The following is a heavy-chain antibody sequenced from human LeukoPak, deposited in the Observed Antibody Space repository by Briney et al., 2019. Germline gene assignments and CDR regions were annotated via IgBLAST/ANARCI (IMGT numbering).Heavy chain of an antibody. J-gene: IGHJ6*03. CDR3: ARTIRGRGYYFYMDV. CDR1: GFSLTTSGMC. D-gene: IGHD3-3*01. Sequence: SGPALVKPTKTLTLTCTFSGFSLTTSGMCVNWIRQPPGKALEWLARIDRDDDKFYSTSLKTRLTISKDTSKNQVVLTMTNVDPVDTATYYCARTIRGRGYYFYMDVWGKGTTVTVSS. CDR2: IDRDDDK. V-gene: IGHV2-70*17.